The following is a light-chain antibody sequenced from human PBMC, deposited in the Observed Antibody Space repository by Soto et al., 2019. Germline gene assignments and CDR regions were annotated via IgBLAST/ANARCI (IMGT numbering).Light chain of an antibody. J-gene: IGLJ2*01. CDR1: SSNIGSTT. CDR3: AVWDDSLNGVV. CDR2: SNT. V-gene: IGLV1-44*01. Sequence: QSVLTQPPSASETPGQRVTISCSGSSSNIGSTTVNWYQQLPGTAPKLLIYSNTQRPSGVPDRFSGSKSGTSASLAISGLQSEDEADYYCAVWDDSLNGVVFGGGTKVTVL.